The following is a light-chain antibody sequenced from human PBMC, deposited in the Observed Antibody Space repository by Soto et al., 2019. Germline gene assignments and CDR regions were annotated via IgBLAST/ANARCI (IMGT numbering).Light chain of an antibody. J-gene: IGLJ1*01. CDR1: SSNIGSDT. V-gene: IGLV1-44*01. CDR2: SIN. Sequence: QSVLTQPPSASGTPGQRVTISCSGSSSNIGSDTVNWYQQLPGTAPKLLIYSINQRPSGVPDRFSGSKSGTSASLAISGLQSVDDADYYCASWDDSLNGYVFGTGTKVTV. CDR3: ASWDDSLNGYV.